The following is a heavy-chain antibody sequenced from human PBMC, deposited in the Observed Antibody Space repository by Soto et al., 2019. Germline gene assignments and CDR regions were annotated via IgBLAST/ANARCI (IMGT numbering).Heavy chain of an antibody. D-gene: IGHD6-25*01. CDR2: IKQDGSEK. V-gene: IGHV3-7*01. CDR3: ARRAAPED. J-gene: IGHJ4*02. CDR1: GCTFSSDW. Sequence: EVQLVESGGGLVQPGGSLRLSCAASGCTFSSDWMSWVRQAPGKGLEWVANIKQDGSEKYYVDSVKGRFTISRDNAKNSLYLQMNSLRAEDTAVYYCARRAAPEDWGQGTLVTVSS.